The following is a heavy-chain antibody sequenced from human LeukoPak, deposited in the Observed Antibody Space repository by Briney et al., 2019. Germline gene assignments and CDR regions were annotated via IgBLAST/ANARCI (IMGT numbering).Heavy chain of an antibody. J-gene: IGHJ4*02. CDR2: ISSGSTYI. CDR3: AITKGSTYVFDY. V-gene: IGHV3-21*01. CDR1: GFTFSGYT. D-gene: IGHD2-2*01. Sequence: MTGGSLRLSCAASGFTFSGYTMNWVRQAPGKGLEWVSSISSGSTYIYYADSLKGRFTISRDNAKNSLYLQMSSLRAEDTAVYFCAITKGSTYVFDYWGQGTLVTVSS.